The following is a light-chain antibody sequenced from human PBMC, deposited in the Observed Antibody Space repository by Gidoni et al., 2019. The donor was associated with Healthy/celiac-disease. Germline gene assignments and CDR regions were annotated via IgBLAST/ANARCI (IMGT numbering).Light chain of an antibody. CDR3: QQYDNPIFT. V-gene: IGKV1-33*01. J-gene: IGKJ3*01. CDR2: DAS. CDR1: QDISNY. Sequence: DIQITQSPSSLSASVEDRVTITCQASQDISNYLNWYQQKPGKAPKLLISDASNLETGVTSRFSGSGYGTDFTFNISSLQPEDIATYYCQQYDNPIFTFGPGTKVEIK.